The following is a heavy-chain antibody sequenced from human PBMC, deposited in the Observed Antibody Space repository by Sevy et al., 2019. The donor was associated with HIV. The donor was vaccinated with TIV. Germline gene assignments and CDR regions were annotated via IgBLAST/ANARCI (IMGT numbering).Heavy chain of an antibody. Sequence: GGSLRLSCAASGFTFSSYGMHWVRQAPGKGLEWVAVISYDGSNKYYADSVKGRFTISRDNSKNTLYLQMNSLRAEDTAVYYCAKDYYCGDYANYFDYWGQGTLVTVSS. J-gene: IGHJ4*02. V-gene: IGHV3-30*18. CDR2: ISYDGSNK. CDR1: GFTFSSYG. CDR3: AKDYYCGDYANYFDY. D-gene: IGHD4-17*01.